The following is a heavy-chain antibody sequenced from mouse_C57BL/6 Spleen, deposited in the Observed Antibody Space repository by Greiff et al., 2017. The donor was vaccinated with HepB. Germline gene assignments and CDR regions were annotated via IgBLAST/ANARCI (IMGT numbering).Heavy chain of an antibody. J-gene: IGHJ2*01. V-gene: IGHV3-6*01. CDR2: ISYDGSN. CDR3: ARGEYYGTLY. D-gene: IGHD1-1*01. Sequence: EVQLQESGPGLVKPSQSLSLTCSVTGYSITSGYYWNWIRQFPGNKLEWMGYISYDGSNNYNPSLKNRISITRDTSKNQFFLKLNSVTTEDTATYYCARGEYYGTLYWGQGTTLTVSS. CDR1: GYSITSGYY.